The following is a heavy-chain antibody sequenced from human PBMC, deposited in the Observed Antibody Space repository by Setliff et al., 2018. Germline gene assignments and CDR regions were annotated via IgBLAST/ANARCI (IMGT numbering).Heavy chain of an antibody. Sequence: GGSLRLSCAASGFTFSSYAMSWVRQAPGKGLEWVSAISGSGGSTYYADSVKGRFTISRDDSKNTLYLQMNNLRAEDTAVYYCAKELAVAGSCIDYWGQGTLVTVSS. J-gene: IGHJ4*02. CDR2: ISGSGGST. D-gene: IGHD6-19*01. CDR1: GFTFSSYA. CDR3: AKELAVAGSCIDY. V-gene: IGHV3-23*01.